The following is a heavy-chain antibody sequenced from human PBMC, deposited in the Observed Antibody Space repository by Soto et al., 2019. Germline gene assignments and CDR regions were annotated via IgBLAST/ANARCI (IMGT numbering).Heavy chain of an antibody. CDR1: GFTFSNYV. Sequence: EVHLLESGGGLVQPGGSLRLSCAASGFTFSNYVMNWVRQAPGKGLEWVSVISDSGDSTYYADSVKGRFTISRDKSKNTLYLHMNSLTAEDTAVYYCAKDGFSGSGKYYFDYWGQGTLVTVSS. V-gene: IGHV3-23*01. CDR2: ISDSGDST. D-gene: IGHD3-10*01. CDR3: AKDGFSGSGKYYFDY. J-gene: IGHJ4*02.